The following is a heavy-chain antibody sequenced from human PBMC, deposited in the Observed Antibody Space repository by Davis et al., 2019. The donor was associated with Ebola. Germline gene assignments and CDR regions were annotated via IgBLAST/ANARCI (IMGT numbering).Heavy chain of an antibody. CDR1: GYTFTSYG. Sequence: ASVTVSCKASGYTFTSYGISWVRQAPGQGLEWMGWISAYNGNTNYAQKLQGRVTMTTDTSTSTAYMELRSLRSDDTAVYYCARAGPGYCSSTSCSHYFDYWGQGTLVTVSS. V-gene: IGHV1-18*01. J-gene: IGHJ4*02. CDR3: ARAGPGYCSSTSCSHYFDY. CDR2: ISAYNGNT. D-gene: IGHD2-2*01.